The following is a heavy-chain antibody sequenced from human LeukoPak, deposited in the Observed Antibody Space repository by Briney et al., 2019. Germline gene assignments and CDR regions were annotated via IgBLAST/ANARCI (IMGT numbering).Heavy chain of an antibody. CDR2: ISSSSSYI. CDR3: ARVVPSGSYLFYY. V-gene: IGHV3-21*01. D-gene: IGHD1-26*01. Sequence: GGSLRLSCAASGFTFSSYSMNWVRQAPGKGLEWVSSISSSSSYIYYADSVKGRFTISRDNAKNSLYLQMNSLRAEDTAVYYCARVVPSGSYLFYYWGQGTLVTVSS. J-gene: IGHJ4*02. CDR1: GFTFSSYS.